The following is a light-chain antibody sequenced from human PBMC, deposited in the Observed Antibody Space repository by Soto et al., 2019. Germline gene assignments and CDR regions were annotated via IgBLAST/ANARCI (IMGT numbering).Light chain of an antibody. Sequence: QSVLTQPPSVSGAPGQRVTISCTGSSSNIGAGSDVHWYQQLPGTAPKLLICGNSNPPSGVPDRFSGSKSGTAASLSITGLQVEDEADYYCQSSDSSLSGKDVVFGGGTKLTVL. V-gene: IGLV1-40*01. CDR1: SSNIGAGSD. CDR2: GNS. J-gene: IGLJ2*01. CDR3: QSSDSSLSGKDVV.